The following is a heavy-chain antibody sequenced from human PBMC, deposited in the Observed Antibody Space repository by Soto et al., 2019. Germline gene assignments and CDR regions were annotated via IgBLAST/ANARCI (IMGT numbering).Heavy chain of an antibody. D-gene: IGHD5-18*01. V-gene: IGHV1-3*01. CDR3: ARGRFIGGYSYGYYYYYGMDV. J-gene: IGHJ6*02. Sequence: QVQLVQSGAEVKKPGASVKVSCKASGYTFTSYVMHWVRQAPGQRLEWMGWINAGNGNTKYSQKFQGRVTITRDTSASTAYMEMSSLRSEDTAVYYCARGRFIGGYSYGYYYYYGMDVWGQGTTVTVSS. CDR2: INAGNGNT. CDR1: GYTFTSYV.